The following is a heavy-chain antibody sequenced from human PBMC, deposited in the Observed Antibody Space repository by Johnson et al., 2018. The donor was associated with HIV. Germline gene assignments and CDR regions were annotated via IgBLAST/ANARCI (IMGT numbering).Heavy chain of an antibody. J-gene: IGHJ3*02. CDR2: ISWNSGSI. CDR3: AKDISSSGPRGPAFDI. Sequence: VQLVESGGGLVQPGRSLRLSCAASGFTFDDYAMHWVRQAPGKGLEWVSGISWNSGSIGYADSVQGRFTISSDNAKTSLYLQMNSMSAEDTAVYYCAKDISSSGPRGPAFDIWGQGTMVTVSS. V-gene: IGHV3-9*01. D-gene: IGHD6-13*01. CDR1: GFTFDDYA.